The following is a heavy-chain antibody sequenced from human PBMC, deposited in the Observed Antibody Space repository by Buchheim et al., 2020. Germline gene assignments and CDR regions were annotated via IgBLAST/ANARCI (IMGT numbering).Heavy chain of an antibody. CDR3: AKERIGLRFLGWLLIDY. CDR1: GFTFSSYG. Sequence: QVQLVESGGGVVQPGRSLRLSCAASGFTFSSYGMHWVRQAPGKGLEWVAVISYDGSNKYYADSVKGRFTISRDNSKNTLYLQMNSLRAEDTAVYYYAKERIGLRFLGWLLIDYWGQGTL. D-gene: IGHD3-3*01. CDR2: ISYDGSNK. J-gene: IGHJ4*02. V-gene: IGHV3-30*18.